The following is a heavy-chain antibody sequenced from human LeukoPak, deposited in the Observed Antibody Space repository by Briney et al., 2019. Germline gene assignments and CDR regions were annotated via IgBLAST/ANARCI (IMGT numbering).Heavy chain of an antibody. Sequence: SQTLSLTCTVSGGSISSSSYYWGWIRQPPGKGLEWIGSINYSGSTYYNPYNLSLKSRVTISVDTSKNQFSLKLSSVTAADTAVYYCARKVVGAKGWFDPWGQGTLVTVSS. V-gene: IGHV4-39*01. J-gene: IGHJ5*02. CDR1: GGSISSSSYY. CDR2: INYSGST. D-gene: IGHD1-26*01. CDR3: ARKVVGAKGWFDP.